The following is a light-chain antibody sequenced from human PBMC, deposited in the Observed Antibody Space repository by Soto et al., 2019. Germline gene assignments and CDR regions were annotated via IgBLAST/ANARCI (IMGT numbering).Light chain of an antibody. J-gene: IGLJ2*01. CDR3: ASYTSTPHVV. CDR1: SSDVGSYDY. Sequence: QSALTQPASVSGSPGQSITISCTGTSSDVGSYDYVSWYQQHPGKAPKLMIYEVSHRPSGISNRFSGSKSGYTASLIISGLQAEDEADYYCASYTSTPHVVFGGGTQLTVL. CDR2: EVS. V-gene: IGLV2-14*01.